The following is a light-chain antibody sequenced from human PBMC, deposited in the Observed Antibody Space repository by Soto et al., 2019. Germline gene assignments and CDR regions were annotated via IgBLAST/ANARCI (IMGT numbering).Light chain of an antibody. Sequence: QSALTQPASVSGSPGQSTTISCPVTSVHVGNYNLVSWYQHHPGKAPKLMIYEGSKRPSGVSNRFSGSKSGNTASLTISGLQAEDEADYYCCSYAGSSTFAVFGGGTQLTVL. CDR2: EGS. J-gene: IGLJ7*01. V-gene: IGLV2-23*03. CDR3: CSYAGSSTFAV. CDR1: SVHVGNYNL.